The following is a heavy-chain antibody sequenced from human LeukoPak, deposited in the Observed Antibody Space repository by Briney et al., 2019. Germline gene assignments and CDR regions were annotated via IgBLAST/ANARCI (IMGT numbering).Heavy chain of an antibody. J-gene: IGHJ4*02. CDR2: INPILGIA. CDR3: ARGYYDSSGYYYY. CDR1: GGTFSSYA. Sequence: SVKVSCKASGGTFSSYAISWVRQAPGQGLEWMGRINPILGIANYAQKFQGRVTITADKSTSTAYMELSSLRSEDTAVYYCARGYYDSSGYYYYWGQGTLVTVSS. V-gene: IGHV1-69*04. D-gene: IGHD3-22*01.